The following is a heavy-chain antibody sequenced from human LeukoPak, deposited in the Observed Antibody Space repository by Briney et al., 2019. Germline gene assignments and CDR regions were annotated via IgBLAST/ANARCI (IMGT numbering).Heavy chain of an antibody. Sequence: GGSLRLSCAASGFSFSVYEMSWVRQAPGKGLEWVSYIGNSGSPIYYADSVKGRFTISRDNAKSSLYLQMNSLRAEDTAVYYCAREGYSSTFDYWGQGTLVTVSS. D-gene: IGHD4-11*01. CDR2: IGNSGSPI. J-gene: IGHJ4*02. CDR3: AREGYSSTFDY. CDR1: GFSFSVYE. V-gene: IGHV3-48*03.